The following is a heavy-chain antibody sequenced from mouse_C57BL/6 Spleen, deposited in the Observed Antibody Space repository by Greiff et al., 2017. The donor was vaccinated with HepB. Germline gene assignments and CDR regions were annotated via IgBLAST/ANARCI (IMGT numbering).Heavy chain of an antibody. CDR1: GYSITSGYY. CDR3: ARGDWDEGYFDY. V-gene: IGHV3-6*01. CDR2: ISYDGSN. J-gene: IGHJ2*01. D-gene: IGHD4-1*01. Sequence: ESGPGLVKPSQSLSLTCSVTGYSITSGYYWNWIRQFPGNKLEWMGYISYDGSNNYNPSLKNRISITRDTSKNQFFLKLNSVTTEDTATYYCARGDWDEGYFDYWGQGTTLTVSS.